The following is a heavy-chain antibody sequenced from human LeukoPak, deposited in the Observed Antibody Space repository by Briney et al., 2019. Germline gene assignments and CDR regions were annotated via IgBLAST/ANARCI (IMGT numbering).Heavy chain of an antibody. D-gene: IGHD2-15*01. CDR2: MYTSGDT. V-gene: IGHV4-61*02. CDR1: GGSMSSSYHY. J-gene: IGHJ4*02. CDR3: ARTFCSGGNCYHFDF. Sequence: SETLSLTCTVSGGSMSSSYHYWNWIRQPAGRGLEWIGRMYTSGDTTYNPSLQGRITISLDTSKSQFSLKLSSVPAADTAVYYCARTFCSGGNCYHFDFWGQGILVTVSS.